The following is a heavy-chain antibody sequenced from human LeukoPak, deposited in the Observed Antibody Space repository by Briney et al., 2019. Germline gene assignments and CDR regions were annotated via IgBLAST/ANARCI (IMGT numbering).Heavy chain of an antibody. CDR1: GGTFSSYA. CDR3: PRTAYDILTGYYADYYYYGMDV. V-gene: IGHV1-69*13. CDR2: IIPIFGTA. J-gene: IGHJ6*02. D-gene: IGHD3-9*01. Sequence: PVASVKVSCKASGGTFSSYAISWVRQAPGQGLEWMGGIIPIFGTANYAQKFQGRVTITADESTSTAYMELSSLRSEDTAVYFSPRTAYDILTGYYADYYYYGMDVWGQGTTVTVSS.